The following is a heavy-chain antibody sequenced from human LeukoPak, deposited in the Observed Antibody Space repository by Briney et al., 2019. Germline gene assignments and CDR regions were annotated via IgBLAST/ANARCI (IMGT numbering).Heavy chain of an antibody. CDR2: INPSGDST. CDR3: ARENDYGNNWFDP. D-gene: IGHD4-17*01. V-gene: IGHV1-46*01. CDR1: GYSFSSYY. J-gene: IGHJ5*02. Sequence: ASVRVSGKASGYSFSSYYMHWVRQAPGQGLEWMGIINPSGDSTTYAQKFQGIVTMTRDTSTRTVYMELSSLRSDDTAVYYCARENDYGNNWFDPWGQGTLV.